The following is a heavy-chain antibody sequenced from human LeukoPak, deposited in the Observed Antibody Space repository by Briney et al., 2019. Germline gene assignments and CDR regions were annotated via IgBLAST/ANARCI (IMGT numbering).Heavy chain of an antibody. Sequence: GGSLRLSCAASGFTFSDYILDWLRQAPGKGLEWVGRIRRGANSYTTEYAASVTGRFTISRDDSKNSLYLHMNSLKTEDTAVYHCSRDGGEGGNSAFDIWGQGTMVTVSS. J-gene: IGHJ3*02. D-gene: IGHD3-16*01. V-gene: IGHV3-72*01. CDR2: IRRGANSYTT. CDR1: GFTFSDYI. CDR3: SRDGGEGGNSAFDI.